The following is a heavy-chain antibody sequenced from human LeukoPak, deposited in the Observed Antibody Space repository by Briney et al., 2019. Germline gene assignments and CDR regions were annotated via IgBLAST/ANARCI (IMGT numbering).Heavy chain of an antibody. J-gene: IGHJ3*01. V-gene: IGHV4-34*01. D-gene: IGHD6-19*01. CDR2: INYGGST. CDR3: ARGFPPGSGSRGSHAFDV. Sequence: KSSETLSLTCAVSEMSLSAYYWNWIRRSPGKGLERIGDINYGGSTKYTPSLEGRGAILIDTSKNQFSLKLTSVTAADTAVYYCARGFPPGSGSRGSHAFDVWGQGTMVTVSS. CDR1: EMSLSAYY.